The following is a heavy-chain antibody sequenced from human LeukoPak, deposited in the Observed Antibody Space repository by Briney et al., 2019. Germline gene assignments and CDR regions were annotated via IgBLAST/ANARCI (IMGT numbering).Heavy chain of an antibody. CDR2: IIPTSGRV. J-gene: IGHJ4*02. V-gene: IGHV1-2*02. CDR1: GTTFSSYA. Sequence: ASVKVSCKAFGTTFSSYAINWVRQAPGQGLEWMGAIIPTSGRVKYARKFQGRVTMTRDTSISTAYMELSRLRSDDTAVYYCARIGLNERDYWGQGTLVTVSS. CDR3: ARIGLNERDY.